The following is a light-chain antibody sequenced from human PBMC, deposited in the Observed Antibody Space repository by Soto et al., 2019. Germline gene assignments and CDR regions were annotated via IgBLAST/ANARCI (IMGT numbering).Light chain of an antibody. V-gene: IGKV3-11*01. CDR3: QQRSNWPPIT. CDR2: DAS. Sequence: EIVLTQSPATLSLSPGERATLSCRASQSVSTYLAWYQQKPGQAPRLLIYDASNRAAGVPVRFSGSGSGTDFTLTISSVEPDDFAVYYCQQRSNWPPITFGQGTRLE. CDR1: QSVSTY. J-gene: IGKJ5*01.